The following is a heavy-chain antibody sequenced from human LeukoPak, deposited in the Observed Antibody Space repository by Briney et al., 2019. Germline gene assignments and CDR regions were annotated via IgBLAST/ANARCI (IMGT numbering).Heavy chain of an antibody. D-gene: IGHD6-19*01. V-gene: IGHV3-33*06. CDR3: AKDLHFLSSGWYAFDY. CDR2: IWYDGSNK. J-gene: IGHJ4*02. CDR1: GFTFSSYG. Sequence: RGSLRLSCAASGFTFSSYGMHWVRQAPGKGLEWVAVIWYDGSNKYYADSVKGRFTISRDNSKNTLYLQLNSLRAEDTAVYYCAKDLHFLSSGWYAFDYWGQGTLVTVSS.